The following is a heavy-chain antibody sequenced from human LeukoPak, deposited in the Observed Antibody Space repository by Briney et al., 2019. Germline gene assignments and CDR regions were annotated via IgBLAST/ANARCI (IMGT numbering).Heavy chain of an antibody. CDR3: AKDRHSSGWYDVFDY. J-gene: IGHJ4*02. CDR1: GFTVSSNY. V-gene: IGHV3-53*05. Sequence: GGSLRLSCAASGFTVSSNYMSWVRQAPGKGLEWVSIIYRAESTYYADSVKGRFTISKDNAENSLYLQMNSLRAEDTALYYCAKDRHSSGWYDVFDYWGQGTLVTVSS. CDR2: IYRAEST. D-gene: IGHD6-19*01.